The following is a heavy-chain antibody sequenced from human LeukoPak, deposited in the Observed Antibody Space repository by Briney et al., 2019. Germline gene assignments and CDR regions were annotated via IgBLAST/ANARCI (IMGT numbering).Heavy chain of an antibody. V-gene: IGHV3-53*01. J-gene: IGHJ3*02. Sequence: GGSLRLSCAASAFTVSSNYMSWVRQAPGKGLEWVSILYSGGRKKYEDSVKGRFTISCSNTTNTPYLLKNSRRAEDTAVYYCSGAGYGSGWYAFDIGGQGTMVTVP. D-gene: IGHD6-19*01. CDR2: LYSGGRK. CDR3: SGAGYGSGWYAFDI. CDR1: AFTVSSNY.